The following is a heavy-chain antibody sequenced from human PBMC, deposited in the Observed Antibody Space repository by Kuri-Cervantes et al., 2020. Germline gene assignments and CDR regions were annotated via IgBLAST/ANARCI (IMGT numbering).Heavy chain of an antibody. CDR1: GFTFSTYD. Sequence: GESLKISCAASGFTFSTYDMHWVRQATGKGLEWVSAIGTAGDTYYPGSVKGRFTISRENAKNSLYLQMNSLRAGDTAVYYCARDRAAAGTIYFDYWGQGTLVTVSS. V-gene: IGHV3-13*01. CDR3: ARDRAAAGTIYFDY. CDR2: IGTAGDT. J-gene: IGHJ4*02. D-gene: IGHD6-13*01.